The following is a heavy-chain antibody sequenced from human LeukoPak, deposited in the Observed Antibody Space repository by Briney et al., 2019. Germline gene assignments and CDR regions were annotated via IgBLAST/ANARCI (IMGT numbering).Heavy chain of an antibody. CDR2: IKSKTDGGTT. CDR3: TTGPWDYYGSGSFIAEY. Sequence: GGSLRLSCAASGFTFSNAWMSWVRQAPGKGLEWVGRIKSKTDGGTTDYAAPVKGRLTISRDDSKNTLYLQMNSLKTEDTAVYYCTTGPWDYYGSGSFIAEYWGQGTLVTVSS. V-gene: IGHV3-15*01. CDR1: GFTFSNAW. D-gene: IGHD3-10*01. J-gene: IGHJ4*02.